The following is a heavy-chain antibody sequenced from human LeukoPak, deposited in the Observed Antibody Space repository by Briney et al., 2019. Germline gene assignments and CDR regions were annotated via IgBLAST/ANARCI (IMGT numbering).Heavy chain of an antibody. CDR3: ARVSSGWYSY. CDR2: ISYDGSNK. CDR1: GFTFSSYA. J-gene: IGHJ4*02. Sequence: GGSLRLSCAASGFTFSSYAMHWVRQAPGKGLEWVAVISYDGSNKYYADSVKGRFTISRDNSKNTLYLQMNSLRAEDTAVYYCARVSSGWYSYWGQGALVTVSS. V-gene: IGHV3-30*04. D-gene: IGHD6-19*01.